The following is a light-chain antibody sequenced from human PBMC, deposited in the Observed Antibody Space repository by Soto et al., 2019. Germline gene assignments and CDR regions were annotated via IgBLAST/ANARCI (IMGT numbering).Light chain of an antibody. CDR3: RQYDSSQRT. V-gene: IGKV3-20*01. CDR2: DAS. Sequence: ELTQSPDTLSLSPGDRATISCRASQSVAANCLAWYQQKRGQAARLLMYDASSRSTGSPDRFCGSRAGTNFTLTIIRLEHADVVVYYCRQYDSSQRTFGQGTKVDI. J-gene: IGKJ1*01. CDR1: QSVAANC.